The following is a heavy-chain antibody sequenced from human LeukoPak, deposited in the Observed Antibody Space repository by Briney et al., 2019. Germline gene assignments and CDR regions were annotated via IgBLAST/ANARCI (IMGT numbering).Heavy chain of an antibody. CDR2: ISNDGKYI. CDR1: GFTFSSYS. J-gene: IGHJ2*01. V-gene: IGHV3-21*01. D-gene: IGHD4-17*01. Sequence: GGSLRLSCAASGFTFSSYSMNWVRQAPGKGLEWVSSISNDGKYIYYADSVKGRFTISRDNAKSSLYLQMNSLRAEDTAVYYCARDRISSPLSVVLYGDYGPWYFDLWGRGTLVTVSS. CDR3: ARDRISSPLSVVLYGDYGPWYFDL.